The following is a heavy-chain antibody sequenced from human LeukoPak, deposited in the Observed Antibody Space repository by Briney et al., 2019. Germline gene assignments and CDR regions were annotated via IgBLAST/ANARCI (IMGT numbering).Heavy chain of an antibody. CDR2: IWFDGTNK. J-gene: IGHJ5*02. Sequence: GGSLRLSCAGSGFTFSSYGIHWVRQAPGRGLEWVAVIWFDGTNKYYSDSVKGRFTISRDNSKNTLYLQMNSLRAEDTAVYYCARGGQGYDLNWFDPWGQGTLVTVSS. CDR3: ARGGQGYDLNWFDP. CDR1: GFTFSSYG. D-gene: IGHD3-3*01. V-gene: IGHV3-33*01.